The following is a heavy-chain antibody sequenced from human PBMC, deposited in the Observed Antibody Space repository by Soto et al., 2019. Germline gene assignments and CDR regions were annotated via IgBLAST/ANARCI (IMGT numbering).Heavy chain of an antibody. Sequence: ASVKVSCKASGYTFTGYYMHWVRQAPGEGLEWMGWINPNSGGTNYAQKFQGRVTMTRDTSISTAYMELSRLRSDDTAVYYCARDWAPPYGDYVHWFDPWGQGTLVTVSS. D-gene: IGHD4-17*01. CDR3: ARDWAPPYGDYVHWFDP. J-gene: IGHJ5*02. CDR2: INPNSGGT. CDR1: GYTFTGYY. V-gene: IGHV1-2*02.